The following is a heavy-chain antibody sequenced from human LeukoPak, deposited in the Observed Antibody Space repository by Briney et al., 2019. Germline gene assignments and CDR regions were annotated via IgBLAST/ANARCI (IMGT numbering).Heavy chain of an antibody. CDR3: AKARDIVVVVAATNY. CDR2: ISGSGGST. J-gene: IGHJ4*02. Sequence: GGSLRLSCAASGFTFSSYAMSWVRQAPGKGLEWGSAISGSGGSTYYADSVKGRFTISRDNSKNTLYLQMNSLRAEDTAVYYCAKARDIVVVVAATNYWGQGTLVTVSS. D-gene: IGHD2-15*01. V-gene: IGHV3-23*01. CDR1: GFTFSSYA.